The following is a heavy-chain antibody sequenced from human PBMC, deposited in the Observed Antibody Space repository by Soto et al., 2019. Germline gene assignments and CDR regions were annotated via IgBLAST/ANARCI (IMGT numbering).Heavy chain of an antibody. CDR3: ARDASYYSLWSGYYPSRNGMDV. J-gene: IGHJ6*02. Sequence: QVQVVESGGGVVQPGRSLRLSCAASGFTFSSFGMHWVRQAPGKGLEWVSLIWYDGSKKSYGDSVKGRFTISRDNSRNTGELQMNSLRADDTAVYYCARDASYYSLWSGYYPSRNGMDVWGQGTTVTVSS. CDR1: GFTFSSFG. D-gene: IGHD3-3*01. CDR2: IWYDGSKK. V-gene: IGHV3-33*01.